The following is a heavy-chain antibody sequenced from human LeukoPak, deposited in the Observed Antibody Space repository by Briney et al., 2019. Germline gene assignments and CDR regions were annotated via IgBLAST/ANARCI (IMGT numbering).Heavy chain of an antibody. CDR3: AREKRNYFDY. CDR1: GFTFSSYG. V-gene: IGHV3-33*01. Sequence: GRSLRLSCAASGFTFSSYGMHWVRQAPGKGLEWVAVIWYDGSNKYYADSVKGRFTISRANSKNTLYLQMNSLRAEDTAVYYCAREKRNYFDYWGEGTLVTVSS. J-gene: IGHJ4*02. CDR2: IWYDGSNK.